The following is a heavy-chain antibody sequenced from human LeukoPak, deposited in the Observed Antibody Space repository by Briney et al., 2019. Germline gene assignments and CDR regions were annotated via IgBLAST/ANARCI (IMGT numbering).Heavy chain of an antibody. CDR3: ARDQYYDSSGISLGY. Sequence: GGSLRLSCAASGFTFSSYSMNWVRQAPGKGLEWVSYISSSSSTIYYADSVKGRFTISRDNAKNSLYLQMNSLRAEDTAVYYCARDQYYDSSGISLGYWGQGTLVTVSS. CDR1: GFTFSSYS. D-gene: IGHD3-22*01. J-gene: IGHJ4*02. CDR2: ISSSSSTI. V-gene: IGHV3-48*01.